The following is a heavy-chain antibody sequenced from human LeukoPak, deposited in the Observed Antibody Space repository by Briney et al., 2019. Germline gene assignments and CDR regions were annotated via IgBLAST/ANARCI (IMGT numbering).Heavy chain of an antibody. V-gene: IGHV3-23*01. D-gene: IGHD2-15*01. CDR1: GFTVSSNY. Sequence: PGGSLRLSCAASGFTVSSNYMSWVRQAPGKGLEWVSLLSGSGGSTHYADSVKGRFTISRDNSRNTLYLQMKSLRAEDTAVYYCAKDRACSPGGCLNNWYDPWGKGTLVTVSS. J-gene: IGHJ5*01. CDR2: LSGSGGST. CDR3: AKDRACSPGGCLNNWYDP.